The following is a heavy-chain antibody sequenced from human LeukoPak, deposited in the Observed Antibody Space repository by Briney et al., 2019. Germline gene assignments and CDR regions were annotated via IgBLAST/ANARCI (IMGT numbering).Heavy chain of an antibody. CDR1: GGSITNSSYY. CDR3: ARHPYDYVWGSYPKGFDY. Sequence: KSSETLSLTCTVSGGSITNSSYYWGWIRQPPGKGLEWIGSLYYSGRTNYTPSLKSRLTISVDTSKNQFSLKLSSVTAADTAVYYCARHPYDYVWGSYPKGFDYWGQGTLVTVSS. V-gene: IGHV4-39*01. CDR2: LYYSGRT. J-gene: IGHJ4*02. D-gene: IGHD3-16*02.